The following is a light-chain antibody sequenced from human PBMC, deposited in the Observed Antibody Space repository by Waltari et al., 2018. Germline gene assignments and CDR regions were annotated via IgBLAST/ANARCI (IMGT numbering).Light chain of an antibody. CDR2: AAS. CDR3: QQFSGILWT. CDR1: QDIRNE. Sequence: DIQMTQSPSSLSASVGDRVTITCRAIQDIRNELAWYQQKPGKAPKLLLYAASRLESGVPSRFSGSGSGTDYTLTITGLQPEDSATYYCQQFSGILWTFGQGTKVEIK. V-gene: IGKV1-NL1*01. J-gene: IGKJ1*01.